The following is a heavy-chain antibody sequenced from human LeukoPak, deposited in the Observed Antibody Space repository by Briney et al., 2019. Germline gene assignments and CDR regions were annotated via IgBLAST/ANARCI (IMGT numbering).Heavy chain of an antibody. CDR2: ISAYNGNT. CDR1: GYTFTSYG. J-gene: IGHJ5*02. CDR3: ARSRPRNSWFDP. Sequence: ASVKVSCKASGYTFTSYGISWVRQAPGQGLEWMGWISAYNGNTNYAQKPQGRVTMTTDTSTSTAYMELRSLRSDDTAVYYCARSRPRNSWFDPWGQGTLVTVSS. D-gene: IGHD1-14*01. V-gene: IGHV1-18*01.